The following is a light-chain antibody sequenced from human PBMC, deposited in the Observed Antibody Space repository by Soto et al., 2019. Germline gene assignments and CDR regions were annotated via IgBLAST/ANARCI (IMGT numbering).Light chain of an antibody. Sequence: EIVLTQSPATLSLSPGERATLSCRASQSVSSYLAWDQQKPGQAPRLLIYDASNRATGIPARFSGSGSGTDFTLTISSLEPEDFAVYYCQQRSNWPPGFTFGGGTKVEIK. CDR1: QSVSSY. CDR2: DAS. V-gene: IGKV3-11*01. J-gene: IGKJ4*01. CDR3: QQRSNWPPGFT.